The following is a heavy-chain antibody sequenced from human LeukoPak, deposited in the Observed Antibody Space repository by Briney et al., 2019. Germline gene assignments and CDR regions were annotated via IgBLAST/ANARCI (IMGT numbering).Heavy chain of an antibody. CDR3: AKDDAGGNWFDP. J-gene: IGHJ5*02. D-gene: IGHD3-16*01. Sequence: TGGSLRLSCAASGFTFSSYAMSWVRQAPGKGLEWVSAISGSGGSTYYADSVKGRFTISRDNSKNTLYLQMNSLRAEDTAVYYCAKDDAGGNWFDPWGQGTLVTVSS. CDR2: ISGSGGST. CDR1: GFTFSSYA. V-gene: IGHV3-23*01.